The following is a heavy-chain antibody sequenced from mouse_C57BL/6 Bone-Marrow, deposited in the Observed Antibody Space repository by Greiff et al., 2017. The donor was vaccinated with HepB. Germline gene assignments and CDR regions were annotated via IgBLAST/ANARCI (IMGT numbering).Heavy chain of an antibody. CDR1: GYTFTSYW. J-gene: IGHJ2*01. Sequence: QVQLQQPGAELVKPGASVKMSCKASGYTFTSYWITWVKQRPGQGLEWIGDIYPGSGSTNYNEKFKSKATLTVDTSSSTAYMQLSSLTSEDSAVYYCARSLYYYGSSLFHWGQGTTLTVSS. D-gene: IGHD1-1*01. CDR3: ARSLYYYGSSLFH. V-gene: IGHV1-55*01. CDR2: IYPGSGST.